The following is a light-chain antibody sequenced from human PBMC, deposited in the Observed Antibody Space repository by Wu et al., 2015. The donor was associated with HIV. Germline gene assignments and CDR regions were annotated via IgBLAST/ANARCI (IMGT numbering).Light chain of an antibody. CDR1: QSISSH. V-gene: IGKV1-39*01. Sequence: DIQMTQSPSSLSASVGDRVTITCRASQSISSHLNWYQQKPGKAPKLLIYAASSLQSGVPSRFSGSGSGTDFTLTISSLQPGDFAIYYCQQSYSTSWTFGQGTKVEIK. J-gene: IGKJ1*01. CDR3: QQSYSTSWT. CDR2: AAS.